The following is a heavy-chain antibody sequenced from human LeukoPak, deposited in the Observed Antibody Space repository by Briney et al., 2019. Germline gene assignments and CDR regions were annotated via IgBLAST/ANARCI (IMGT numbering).Heavy chain of an antibody. CDR2: ISGSGGST. CDR1: RFTFGSYA. V-gene: IGHV3-23*01. D-gene: IGHD6-19*01. Sequence: GGSLRLSCAASRFTFGSYAMSRVRQAPGKGLEWVSGISGSGGSTYYADSVKGRFTISRDNSKNTLYLQMNSLRAEDTAVYYCAKSGYSSGWPYYFDFWGQGTLVTVSS. J-gene: IGHJ4*02. CDR3: AKSGYSSGWPYYFDF.